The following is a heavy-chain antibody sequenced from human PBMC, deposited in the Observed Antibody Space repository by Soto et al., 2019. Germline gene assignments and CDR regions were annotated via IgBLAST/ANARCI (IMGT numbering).Heavy chain of an antibody. J-gene: IGHJ6*02. V-gene: IGHV3-30-3*01. CDR3: ARDNGYSHGYGMDV. Sequence: QVRLVESGGGVVQPGRSLRLSCAASGFTFSSYTIHWVRQAPGKGLEWVALISYDGGNKYYADSVKGGFTISRDNSKNTLYLQMNSLRAEDTAVYYCARDNGYSHGYGMDVWGQGTTVTVSS. CDR2: ISYDGGNK. D-gene: IGHD5-18*01. CDR1: GFTFSSYT.